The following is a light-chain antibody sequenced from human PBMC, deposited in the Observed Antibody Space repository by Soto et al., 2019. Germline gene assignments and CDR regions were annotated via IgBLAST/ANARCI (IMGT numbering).Light chain of an antibody. Sequence: SPGTLSLSPGERATLSCRASQSVSSSYLAWYQQKPGQAPRLLIYGASSRATGIPDRFSGSGSGTDFTLTISRLEPEDVAVYYCQQYGSSPPITFGQGTRLEIK. V-gene: IGKV3-20*01. J-gene: IGKJ5*01. CDR2: GAS. CDR3: QQYGSSPPIT. CDR1: QSVSSSY.